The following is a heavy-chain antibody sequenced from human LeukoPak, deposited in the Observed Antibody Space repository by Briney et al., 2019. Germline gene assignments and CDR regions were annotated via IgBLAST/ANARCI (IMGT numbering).Heavy chain of an antibody. CDR1: GGSISSYY. CDR3: ARGSGYYDSSGYYYVATPFDY. V-gene: IGHV4-4*07. D-gene: IGHD3-22*01. Sequence: SETLSLTCTVSGGSISSYYWSWIRQPAGKGLEWIGRIYTSGSTNYNPSLKSRVTMSVDTSKNQFSLKLSSVTAADTAVYYCARGSGYYDSSGYYYVATPFDYWGQGTLVTVSS. J-gene: IGHJ4*02. CDR2: IYTSGST.